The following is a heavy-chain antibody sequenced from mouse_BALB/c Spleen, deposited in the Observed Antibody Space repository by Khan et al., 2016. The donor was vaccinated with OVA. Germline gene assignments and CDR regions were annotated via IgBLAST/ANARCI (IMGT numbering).Heavy chain of an antibody. J-gene: IGHJ3*01. CDR2: ISDGGSYP. D-gene: IGHD2-14*01. CDR1: GFTFSDYY. Sequence: EVELVESGGGLVKPGGSLKLSCAASGFTFSDYYMYWVRQTPEKRLEWVATISDGGSYPYYPDSVKGRFTISRDNAQNNLYLQMNSLKSEDTAMYYCAREWGLYRYAWFAYWGQGTLVTVSA. CDR3: AREWGLYRYAWFAY. V-gene: IGHV5-4*02.